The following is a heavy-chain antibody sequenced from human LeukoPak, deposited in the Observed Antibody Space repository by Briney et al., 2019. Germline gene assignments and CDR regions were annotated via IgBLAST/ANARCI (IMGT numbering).Heavy chain of an antibody. Sequence: SDTLSLTCTVSGGSISSYYWSWLPQPPGEGLEWIGYIYYSGSTKYNASCKSRVTISVDTSKNQFSLKLSSVTAADTAVYYCARLNSLTAVDTAMAILDYWGQGTLVTVSS. CDR3: ARLNSLTAVDTAMAILDY. D-gene: IGHD5-18*01. CDR2: IYYSGST. CDR1: GGSISSYY. J-gene: IGHJ4*02. V-gene: IGHV4-59*08.